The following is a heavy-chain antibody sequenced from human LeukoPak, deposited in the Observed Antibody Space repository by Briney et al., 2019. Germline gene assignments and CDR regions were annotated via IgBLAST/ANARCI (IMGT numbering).Heavy chain of an antibody. V-gene: IGHV3-13*01. D-gene: IGHD1-26*01. CDR2: LGIAGDT. Sequence: GGSLRLSCAASGFTFSSYWMSWVRQPLGKGLEWVSALGIAGDTFYPGSVKGRFTISRENAKNSLYLQMNSLRAEDTAMYYCARQKQSHGNFDCWGQGTLVTVSS. CDR3: ARQKQSHGNFDC. J-gene: IGHJ4*02. CDR1: GFTFSSYW.